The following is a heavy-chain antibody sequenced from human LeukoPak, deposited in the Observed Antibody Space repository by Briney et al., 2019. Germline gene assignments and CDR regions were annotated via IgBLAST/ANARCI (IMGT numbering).Heavy chain of an antibody. D-gene: IGHD2-2*01. J-gene: IGHJ4*02. V-gene: IGHV1-2*02. CDR1: GYTFTSYY. CDR3: ARVIGYCSITSCSPFDY. CDR2: INPNSGGT. Sequence: GASVKVSCKASGYTFTSYYMHWVRQAPGQGLEWMGWINPNSGGTNYAQKFQGRVTMTRDTSISTAYMELSRLRSDDTAVYYCARVIGYCSITSCSPFDYWGQGTLVTVSS.